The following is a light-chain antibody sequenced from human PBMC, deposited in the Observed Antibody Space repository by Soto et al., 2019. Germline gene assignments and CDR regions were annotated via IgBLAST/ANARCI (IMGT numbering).Light chain of an antibody. CDR3: QQYGSQLA. CDR2: GAS. J-gene: IGKJ4*01. CDR1: QSVSSSY. V-gene: IGKV3-20*01. Sequence: EIVLTQSPGTLSLSPGERATLSCRASQSVSSSYLAWYQQKPGQAPRLLLYGASSRATGIPDRFSGSGSGTDFTLTISRLEPEDFSVYSCQQYGSQLAFGGGTKVEIK.